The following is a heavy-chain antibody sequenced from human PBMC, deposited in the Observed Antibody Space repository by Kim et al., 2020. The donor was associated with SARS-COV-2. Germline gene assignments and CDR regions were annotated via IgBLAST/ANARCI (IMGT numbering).Heavy chain of an antibody. CDR3: ARHSTPYLPTSYWFDP. V-gene: IGHV4-39*01. Sequence: SETLSLTCTVSGGSISSSSYYWGWIRQPPGKGLEWIGSIYYSGSTYYNPSLKSRVTISVDTSKNQFSLKLSSVTAADTAVYYCARHSTPYLPTSYWFDP. D-gene: IGHD2-21*01. J-gene: IGHJ5*02. CDR2: IYYSGST. CDR1: GGSISSSSYY.